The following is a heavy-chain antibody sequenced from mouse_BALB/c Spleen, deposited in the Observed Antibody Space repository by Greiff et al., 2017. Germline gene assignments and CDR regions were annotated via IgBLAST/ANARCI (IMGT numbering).Heavy chain of an antibody. D-gene: IGHD2-3*01. CDR2: ISSGGST. CDR3: AGVYDGYYPPFAY. Sequence: EVQRVESGGGLVKPGGSLKLSCAASGFTFSSYAMSWVRQTPEKRLEWVASISSGGSTYYSDSVKGRVTIFRDNARNIPYLQMSSLRSEDTAMYYCAGVYDGYYPPFAYWGQGTLVTVSA. J-gene: IGHJ3*01. CDR1: GFTFSSYA. V-gene: IGHV5-6-5*01.